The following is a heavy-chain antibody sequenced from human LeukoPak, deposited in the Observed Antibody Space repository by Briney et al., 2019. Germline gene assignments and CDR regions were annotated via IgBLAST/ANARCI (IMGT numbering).Heavy chain of an antibody. CDR1: GGSISSGSCY. V-gene: IGHV4-61*02. Sequence: PSQTLSLTCTVSGGSISSGSCYWSWIRQPAGKGLEWIGRIYTSGSTNYNPSLKSRVTISVDTSKNQFSLKLSSVTAADTAVYYCARDSGSYDFWSGYADYWGQGALVTVSS. D-gene: IGHD3-3*01. CDR2: IYTSGST. J-gene: IGHJ4*02. CDR3: ARDSGSYDFWSGYADY.